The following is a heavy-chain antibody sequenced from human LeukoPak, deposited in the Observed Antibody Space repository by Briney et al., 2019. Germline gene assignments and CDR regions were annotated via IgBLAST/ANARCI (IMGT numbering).Heavy chain of an antibody. CDR1: GYTFTNYI. CDR3: ARFRFSYDTQYNYYYYGMDV. V-gene: IGHV1-3*01. CDR2: INAGNGDT. Sequence: ASVKVSCTASGYTFTNYIIHWVRQAPGQRLEWMGWINAGNGDTKYSQKFQVRVTITRDTSASTAYMELSSLRSEDTAVYYCARFRFSYDTQYNYYYYGMDVWGQGTTVTVSS. J-gene: IGHJ6*02. D-gene: IGHD3-9*01.